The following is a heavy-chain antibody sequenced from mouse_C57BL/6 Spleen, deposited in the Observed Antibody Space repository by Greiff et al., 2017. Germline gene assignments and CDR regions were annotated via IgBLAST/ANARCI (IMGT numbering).Heavy chain of an antibody. CDR1: GYAFSSSW. J-gene: IGHJ4*01. Sequence: QVQLKQSGPELVKPGASVKISCKASGYAFSSSWMNWVKQRPGKGLEWIGRIYPGDGDTNYNGKFKGKATLTADKSSSTAYMQLSSLTSEDSAVSFCARSPANYYGSSYVGYAMGYWGQGTSVTVSS. CDR3: ARSPANYYGSSYVGYAMGY. CDR2: IYPGDGDT. V-gene: IGHV1-82*01. D-gene: IGHD1-1*01.